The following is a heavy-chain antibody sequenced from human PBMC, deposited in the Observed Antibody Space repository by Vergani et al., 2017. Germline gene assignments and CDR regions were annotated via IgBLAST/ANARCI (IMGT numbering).Heavy chain of an antibody. J-gene: IGHJ6*02. CDR2: ISSSSSYI. CDR1: GFTFSSYS. V-gene: IGHV3-21*01. CDR3: ARDRVVVVPAAVVYYGMDV. Sequence: EVQLVESGGGLVKPGGSLRLSCAASGFTFSSYSMNWVRQAPGKGLEWVSSISSSSSYIYYADSVKGRFTISRDNAKNSLYLQMNSLRAEDTAVYYCARDRVVVVPAAVVYYGMDVWGQGTTVTVSS. D-gene: IGHD2-2*01.